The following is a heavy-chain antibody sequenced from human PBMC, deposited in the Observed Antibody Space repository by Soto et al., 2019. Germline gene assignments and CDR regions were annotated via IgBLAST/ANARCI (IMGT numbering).Heavy chain of an antibody. Sequence: EVQLLESGGGLVQPGGSLRLSCAASGFTFSSYAMSWVRQAPGKGLEWVSAIRGSGGSTYYADSVKGRFTISRDNSKNTLYLQMNSLRAEDTAVYYCAKSLYGDYLFGDYYYGMDVWGQGTTVTVSS. J-gene: IGHJ6*02. CDR2: IRGSGGST. CDR1: GFTFSSYA. V-gene: IGHV3-23*01. D-gene: IGHD4-17*01. CDR3: AKSLYGDYLFGDYYYGMDV.